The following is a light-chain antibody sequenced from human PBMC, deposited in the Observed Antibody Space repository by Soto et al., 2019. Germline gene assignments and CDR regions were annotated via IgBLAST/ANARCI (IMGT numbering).Light chain of an antibody. CDR1: SSDVGGYDY. V-gene: IGLV2-14*03. CDR3: SSYRSSNTVV. CDR2: DVS. Sequence: QSALTQPASVSGSPGQSITISCTGTSSDVGGYDYVSWYQHHPGKAPKLMIYDVSNRPSGVSNRFSGSKSGNTASLTISGLQAEDEADYYGSSYRSSNTVVFGGGTKLTVL. J-gene: IGLJ2*01.